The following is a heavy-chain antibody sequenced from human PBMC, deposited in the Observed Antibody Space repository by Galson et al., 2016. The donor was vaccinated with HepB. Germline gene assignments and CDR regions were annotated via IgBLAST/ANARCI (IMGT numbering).Heavy chain of an antibody. D-gene: IGHD6-19*01. CDR3: AREYTPRSGLDM. CDR2: ISSVSTHS. Sequence: SLRLSCAASGFTLGDYTMTWVRQAPGQGLEWVASISSVSTHSYYEDSLRGRFTISRDNAQSSLFLQINSLRAKDTAVYYCAREYTPRSGLDMGGQGTLVIVS. V-gene: IGHV3-21*06. CDR1: GFTLGDYT. J-gene: IGHJ1*01.